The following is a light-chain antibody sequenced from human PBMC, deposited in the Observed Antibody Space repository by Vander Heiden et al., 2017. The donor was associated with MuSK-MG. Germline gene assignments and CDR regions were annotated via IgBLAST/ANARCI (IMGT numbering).Light chain of an antibody. CDR2: LGS. V-gene: IGKV2-28*01. CDR1: QSLLHSNGYNY. J-gene: IGKJ5*01. Sequence: DIVMTQSPLSLPVTPGEPASISCRSSQSLLHSNGYNYLDWDLQKPGQSPQLLIYLGSNRDSGVHDRFSGSGSGTDFTLKSSRGEAEDVGVYYSMQYLHNLFGQGTLMEIK. CDR3: MQYLHNL.